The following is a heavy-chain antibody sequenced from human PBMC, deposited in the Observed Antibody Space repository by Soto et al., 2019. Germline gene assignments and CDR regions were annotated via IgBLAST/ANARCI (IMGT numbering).Heavy chain of an antibody. CDR3: AKAADNWNRFPFDY. J-gene: IGHJ4*02. CDR2: ISGSGCST. CDR1: GFTFSSYA. V-gene: IGHV3-23*01. D-gene: IGHD1-20*01. Sequence: GGSLRLSCAASGFTFSSYAMSWVRQAPGKGLEWVSAISGSGCSTYYADSVKGRFTISRDNSKNTLYLQMNSLRAEDTAVNYCAKAADNWNRFPFDYWGQGTLVTVSS.